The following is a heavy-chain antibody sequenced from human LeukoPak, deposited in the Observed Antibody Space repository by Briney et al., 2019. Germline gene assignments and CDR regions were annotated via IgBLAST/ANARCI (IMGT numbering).Heavy chain of an antibody. Sequence: SGTLSLTCAVSGGSISANWWSWVRQPPGKGLEWIGEIYHTGSTNYNPSLKSRVTISIDKSKNQFSLKLSSVTAADTAVYYCASRSSIWSGYQDTLYYFDSWGQGTLVTVSS. V-gene: IGHV4-4*02. CDR2: IYHTGST. J-gene: IGHJ4*02. CDR3: ASRSSIWSGYQDTLYYFDS. D-gene: IGHD3-3*01. CDR1: GGSISANW.